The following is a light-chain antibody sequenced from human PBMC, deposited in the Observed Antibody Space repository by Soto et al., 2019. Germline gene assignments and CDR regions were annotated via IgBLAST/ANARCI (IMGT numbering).Light chain of an antibody. CDR2: DAS. Sequence: DIQMTHSLSTLSESVGDRVTITCRASQSISNWLAWYQQKPGKAPKLLIYDASSLESGVPSRFSGSGSGTEFTLTVSSLQPDDFATYYCQQYNSYSEAFGQGTKVDIK. V-gene: IGKV1-5*01. J-gene: IGKJ1*01. CDR3: QQYNSYSEA. CDR1: QSISNW.